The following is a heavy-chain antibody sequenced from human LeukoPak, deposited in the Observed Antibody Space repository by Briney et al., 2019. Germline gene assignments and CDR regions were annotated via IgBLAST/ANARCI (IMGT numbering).Heavy chain of an antibody. CDR2: IYNSVST. CDR3: ARNMSTEGWFDS. V-gene: IGHV4-38-2*01. J-gene: IGHJ5*01. Sequence: PSETLSLTCVASDYSITSGDYWAWIRQPPGKGLEWIGSIYNSVSTSYNPSLKSRVTMSLDPSKNQFSLNLRSVTAADTAVYYCARNMSTEGWFDSWGRGTLVTVSS. D-gene: IGHD5/OR15-5a*01. CDR1: DYSITSGDY.